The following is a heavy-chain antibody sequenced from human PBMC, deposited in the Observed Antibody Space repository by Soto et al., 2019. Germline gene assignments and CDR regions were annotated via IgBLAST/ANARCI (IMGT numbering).Heavy chain of an antibody. CDR2: INHSGST. CDR1: GGSFSGYY. Sequence: SETLSLTCAVYGGSFSGYYWSWIRQPPGKGLEWIGEINHSGSTNYNPSLKSRVTISVDTSKNQFSLKLSSVTAADTAVYYCARAYYSGSYFDYWGQGTLVTVSS. J-gene: IGHJ4*02. V-gene: IGHV4-34*01. D-gene: IGHD1-26*01. CDR3: ARAYYSGSYFDY.